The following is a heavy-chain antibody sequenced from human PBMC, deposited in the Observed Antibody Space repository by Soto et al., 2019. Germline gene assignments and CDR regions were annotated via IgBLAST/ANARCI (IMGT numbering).Heavy chain of an antibody. CDR1: GGSFSGDD. J-gene: IGHJ5*02. CDR2: INHTGNT. V-gene: IGHV4-34*01. CDR3: ARGKWFDP. Sequence: ETLSLTCAVHGGSFSGDDWSWIRQPPGKGLEWIGKINHTGNTSYNPSLKSRLNISVDSSKNQFSLTLSSVTAADTGLYYCARGKWFDPWGQGTLVTVSS.